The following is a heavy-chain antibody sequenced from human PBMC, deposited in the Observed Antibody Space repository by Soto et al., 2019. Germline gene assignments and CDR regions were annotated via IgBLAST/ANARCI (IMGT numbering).Heavy chain of an antibody. D-gene: IGHD3-16*02. CDR3: ARADYDYIWGSYRLLSPFDY. V-gene: IGHV3-74*01. CDR2: INSDGSST. Sequence: GGSLRLSCAASGFTFSSYWMHWVRQAPGKGLVWVSRINSDGSSTSYADSVKGRFTISRDNAKNTLYLQMNSLRAEDTAVYYCARADYDYIWGSYRLLSPFDYWGQGTLVTVSS. CDR1: GFTFSSYW. J-gene: IGHJ4*02.